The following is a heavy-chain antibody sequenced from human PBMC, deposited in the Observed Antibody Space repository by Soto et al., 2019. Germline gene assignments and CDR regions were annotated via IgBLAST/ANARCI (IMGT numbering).Heavy chain of an antibody. CDR2: ISYDGSNK. D-gene: IGHD3-10*01. CDR3: AKTAGTMVRGYGMDV. J-gene: IGHJ6*02. CDR1: GFTFSSYG. V-gene: IGHV3-30*18. Sequence: QVQLVESGGGVVQPGRSLRLSCAASGFTFSSYGMHWVRQAPGKGLEWVAVISYDGSNKYYADSVKGRFTISRDNSKNTLYLQMNSLRAEETAVYYCAKTAGTMVRGYGMDVWGQGTTVTVSS.